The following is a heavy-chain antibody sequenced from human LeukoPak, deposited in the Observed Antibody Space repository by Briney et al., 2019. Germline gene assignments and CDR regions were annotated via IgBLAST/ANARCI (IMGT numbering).Heavy chain of an antibody. CDR1: GGSFSCYY. CDR3: ARELAVGQPFDY. J-gene: IGHJ4*02. V-gene: IGHV4-34*01. Sequence: SETLSLTCAVYGGSFSCYYWSWIRQPPGKGLEWIGEINHSGSTNYNPSLKSRVTISVDTSKNQFSLKLSSVTAADTAVYYCARELAVGQPFDYWGQGTLVTVSS. D-gene: IGHD1-1*01. CDR2: INHSGST.